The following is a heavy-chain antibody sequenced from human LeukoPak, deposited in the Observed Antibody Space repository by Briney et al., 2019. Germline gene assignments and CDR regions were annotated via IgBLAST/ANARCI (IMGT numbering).Heavy chain of an antibody. J-gene: IGHJ4*02. Sequence: GGSLRLSCAASGFTFSSYWMHWVRQAPGKGLEWVSGISGSGDSTDYADSVKGRFTVSRDNSKKKLYLQMNSLRVEDTALYYCAKVGRDSSWYYFDYWGQGTLVTVSS. CDR2: ISGSGDST. V-gene: IGHV3-23*01. CDR3: AKVGRDSSWYYFDY. D-gene: IGHD6-13*01. CDR1: GFTFSSYW.